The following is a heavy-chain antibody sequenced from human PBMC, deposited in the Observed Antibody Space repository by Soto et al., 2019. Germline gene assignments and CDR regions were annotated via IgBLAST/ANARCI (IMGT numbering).Heavy chain of an antibody. V-gene: IGHV4-34*01. CDR3: ARVSGIYYYGMYV. D-gene: IGHD3-10*01. CDR2: INHSGST. J-gene: IGHJ6*02. Sequence: QVQLQQWGAGLLKPSETMSLTCAVYGGSFSGYYWSWIRQPPGKGLEWIGEINHSGSTNYNPSLKSRVTIKVLKSKNTLSLKPSSATDADTAVYYCARVSGIYYYGMYVWGQGTTVNVSS. CDR1: GGSFSGYY.